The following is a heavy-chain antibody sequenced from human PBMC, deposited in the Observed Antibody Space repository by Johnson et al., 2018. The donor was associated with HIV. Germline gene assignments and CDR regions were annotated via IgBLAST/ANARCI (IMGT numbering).Heavy chain of an antibody. CDR1: GFTFSSYG. CDR2: IRYDVTKK. J-gene: IGHJ3*01. CDR3: GRDQGLGDAFDL. Sequence: VQLVESGGGVVQPGTSLRLSCAASGFTFSSYGMHWVRQAPGKGLEWVAFIRYDVTKKYYADSVKGRFTIYRDNFKNRLYLQMDSLRAEDTAVYYCGRDQGLGDAFDLWGQGTMVIVSS. V-gene: IGHV3-30*13. D-gene: IGHD3-16*01.